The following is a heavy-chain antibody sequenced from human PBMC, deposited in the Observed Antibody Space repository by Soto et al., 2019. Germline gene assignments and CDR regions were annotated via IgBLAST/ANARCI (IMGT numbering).Heavy chain of an antibody. Sequence: SETLSLTCAVYGGSFSGYYWSWIRQPPGKGLEWMGEINHSGSTNYNPSLKSRVTISVDTSKNQFSLKLSSVTAADTAVYYCAGGRGYSYVYSLFNYWGQGPRVPASS. CDR2: INHSGST. V-gene: IGHV4-34*01. CDR3: AGGRGYSYVYSLFNY. CDR1: GGSFSGYY. D-gene: IGHD5-18*01. J-gene: IGHJ4*02.